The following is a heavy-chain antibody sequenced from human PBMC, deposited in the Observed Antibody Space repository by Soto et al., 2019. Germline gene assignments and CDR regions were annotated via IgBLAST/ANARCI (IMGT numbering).Heavy chain of an antibody. V-gene: IGHV1-18*04. CDR1: GYTFTTYG. D-gene: IGHD3-22*01. CDR3: ASEPIYYNDGSGYYPLGY. Sequence: QVQLVQSGAEVKKPGASVKVSCMASGYTFTTYGFSWVRQAPGQGLECVGWISASNGNTHYSQKFQGRVTMTTDTSTSTAYMELRSLTSGDTAVYYCASEPIYYNDGSGYYPLGYWGQGTLVTVSS. CDR2: ISASNGNT. J-gene: IGHJ4*02.